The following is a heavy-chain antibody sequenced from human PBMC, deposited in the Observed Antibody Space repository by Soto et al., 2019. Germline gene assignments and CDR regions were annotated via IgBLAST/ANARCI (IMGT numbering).Heavy chain of an antibody. J-gene: IGHJ6*02. V-gene: IGHV4-34*01. D-gene: IGHD6-19*01. CDR3: ARFSGSYYYAMDV. CDR1: GGSFSGYY. CDR2: INHSGVT. Sequence: PSETLSLTCAVYGGSFSGYYWSWIRQPPGKGLEWIGEINHSGVTNYKPSLKRRVTISVDTSKNQFSLQLKSLTAADTALYYCARFSGSYYYAMDVWGQGSTVT.